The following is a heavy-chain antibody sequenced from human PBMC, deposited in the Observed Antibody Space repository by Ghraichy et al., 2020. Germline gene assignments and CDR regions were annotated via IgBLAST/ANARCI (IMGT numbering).Heavy chain of an antibody. CDR3: ARRTLATNFDY. J-gene: IGHJ4*02. D-gene: IGHD1-14*01. Sequence: SQTLSLTCTVSGGSISPFYWSRIRQPPGKGLEWVGYISHSGNPNYNPSLNGRLSMSIDTSKSQFSLRLTSVTAADTAVYYCARRTLATNFDYWGQGTLVTVSS. CDR2: ISHSGNP. CDR1: GGSISPFY. V-gene: IGHV4-59*01.